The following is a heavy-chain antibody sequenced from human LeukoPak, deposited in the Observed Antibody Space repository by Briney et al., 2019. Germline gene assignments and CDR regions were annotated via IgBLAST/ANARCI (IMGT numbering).Heavy chain of an antibody. CDR2: ISNDGGDK. CDR1: GFTFSSYG. Sequence: AGGSLRLSCAASGFTFSSYGIQWVRQAPGKGLEWVAVISNDGGDKHYAGSVKGRFTIFRDNSKNTMYLQMNSLRAEDTAVYYCARVKQWTYYGMDVWGQGTTVTVSS. D-gene: IGHD6-19*01. J-gene: IGHJ6*02. V-gene: IGHV3-30*03. CDR3: ARVKQWTYYGMDV.